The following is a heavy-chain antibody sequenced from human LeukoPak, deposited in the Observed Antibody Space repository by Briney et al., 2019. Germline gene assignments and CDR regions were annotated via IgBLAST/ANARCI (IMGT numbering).Heavy chain of an antibody. CDR1: GYTFTSYD. CDR2: MNPNSGNT. Sequence: ASVKVSCKASGYTFTSYDINWVRQATGQGLEWMGWMNPNSGNTGYAQKFRGRVTLTMDTSIRTAYMELSGLTYDDTAIYYCARVKPVPTVSFDPWGQGTLVTVSS. D-gene: IGHD4-17*01. V-gene: IGHV1-8*01. CDR3: ARVKPVPTVSFDP. J-gene: IGHJ5*02.